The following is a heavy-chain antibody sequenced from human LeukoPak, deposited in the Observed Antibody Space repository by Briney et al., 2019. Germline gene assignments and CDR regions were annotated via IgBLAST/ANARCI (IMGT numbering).Heavy chain of an antibody. CDR2: ISGSGGST. J-gene: IGHJ6*04. CDR3: GELGITMIGGV. CDR1: GFTFSSYG. Sequence: PGGSLRLSCAASGFTFSSYGMSWVRQAPGKGLEWVSSISGSGGSTHCADSVKGRFTISRDNAKNSLYLQMNSLRAEDTAVYYCGELGITMIGGVWGKGTTVTISS. V-gene: IGHV3-23*01. D-gene: IGHD3-10*02.